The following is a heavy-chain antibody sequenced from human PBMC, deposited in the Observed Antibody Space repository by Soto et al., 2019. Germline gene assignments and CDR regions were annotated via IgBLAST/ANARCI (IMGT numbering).Heavy chain of an antibody. CDR2: IYYDEST. CDR3: ARGARSGETERSYYGLDV. J-gene: IGHJ6*02. Sequence: SETLSLTCAVSGDSISSGGYSWSWIRQPPGKGLEWIGYIYYDESTNYDPSLKSRVTISGDRSKNHFSLSLSSVTAADTAIYYCARGARSGETERSYYGLDVWGQGTTVTVSS. V-gene: IGHV4-30-2*01. CDR1: GDSISSGGYS. D-gene: IGHD3-16*01.